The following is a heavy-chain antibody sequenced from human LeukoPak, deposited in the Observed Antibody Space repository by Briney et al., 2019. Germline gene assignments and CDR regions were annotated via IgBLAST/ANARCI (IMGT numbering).Heavy chain of an antibody. D-gene: IGHD6-13*01. CDR1: GFTFSSYS. CDR3: AREGSSIAAATNWFDP. CDR2: ISSSSSYI. J-gene: IGHJ5*02. V-gene: IGHV3-21*01. Sequence: PGGSLRLSRAASGFTFSSYSMNWVRQAPGKGLEWVSSISSSSSYIYYADSVKGRFTISRDNAKNSLYLQMNSLRAEDTAVYYCAREGSSIAAATNWFDPWGQGTLVTVSS.